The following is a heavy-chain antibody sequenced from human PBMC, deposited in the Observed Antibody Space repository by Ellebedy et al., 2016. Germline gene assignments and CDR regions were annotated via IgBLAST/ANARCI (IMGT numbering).Heavy chain of an antibody. V-gene: IGHV5-51*01. CDR1: GYSFTTYW. Sequence: GESLKISCQGSGYSFTTYWIGWVRQMPGKGLEWMGIIYPGDSDTRYSPSLEGQVAISADKSIATAYLQWSSLKASDTAMYYCVRRPEGSSGWYEPKKVYFDYWGQGTLVTVSS. CDR3: VRRPEGSSGWYEPKKVYFDY. D-gene: IGHD3-22*01. CDR2: IYPGDSDT. J-gene: IGHJ4*02.